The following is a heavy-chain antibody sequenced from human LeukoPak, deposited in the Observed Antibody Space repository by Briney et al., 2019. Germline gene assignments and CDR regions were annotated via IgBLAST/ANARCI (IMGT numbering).Heavy chain of an antibody. CDR3: ARGEWFGYSSSHHTYYFDY. CDR1: GGSISSSSYY. D-gene: IGHD6-19*01. V-gene: IGHV4-39*01. J-gene: IGHJ4*02. Sequence: KPSETLSLTCTVSGGSISSSSYYWGWIRQPPGKGLEWIGSIYYSGSTYYNPSLKSRVTISVDTSKNQFSLKLSSVTAADTAVYYCARGEWFGYSSSHHTYYFDYWGQGTLVTVSS. CDR2: IYYSGST.